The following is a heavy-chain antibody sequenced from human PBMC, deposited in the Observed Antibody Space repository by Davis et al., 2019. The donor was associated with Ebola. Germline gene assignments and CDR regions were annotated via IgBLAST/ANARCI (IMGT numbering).Heavy chain of an antibody. D-gene: IGHD1-7*01. CDR2: FDPEDGET. J-gene: IGHJ6*03. CDR3: ARGRGTGTTSLLTHPNYYYYMDV. CDR1: GYTLTELS. V-gene: IGHV1-24*01. Sequence: ASVKVSCKVSGYTLTELSMHWVRQAPGKGLEWMGGFDPEDGETIYAQKFQGRVTMTEDTSTDTAYMELSSLRSEDTAVYYCARGRGTGTTSLLTHPNYYYYMDVWGKGTTVTVSS.